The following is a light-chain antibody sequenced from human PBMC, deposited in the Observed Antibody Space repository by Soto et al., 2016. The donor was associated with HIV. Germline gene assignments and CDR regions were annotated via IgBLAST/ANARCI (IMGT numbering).Light chain of an antibody. CDR3: QVWDSSSDHWV. Sequence: SYELTQPPSVSLAPGKTAEIPCGGNNIGSKSVHWYQQKPGQAPVLVLFDDAERPSGIPERFSGSNSGHTATLTISRVEAGDEADYYCQVWDSSSDHWVFGGETKLTVL. CDR1: NIGSKS. CDR2: DDA. V-gene: IGLV3-21*03. J-gene: IGLJ3*02.